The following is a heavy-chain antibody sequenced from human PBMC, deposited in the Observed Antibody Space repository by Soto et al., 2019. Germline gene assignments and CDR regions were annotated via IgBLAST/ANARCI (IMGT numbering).Heavy chain of an antibody. J-gene: IGHJ6*02. Sequence: QVQLVQSGAEVKKPGASVKVSCKASGYTFTSYGISWVRQAPGQGLEWMGWISDYNGNTNYAQKLQGRVTMSTDTSTSTAYMELRSMRADDTSVYYCAREGSSSLYYYDGMDVWGQGTKVTVSS. CDR3: AREGSSSLYYYDGMDV. CDR1: GYTFTSYG. V-gene: IGHV1-18*01. CDR2: ISDYNGNT. D-gene: IGHD6-6*01.